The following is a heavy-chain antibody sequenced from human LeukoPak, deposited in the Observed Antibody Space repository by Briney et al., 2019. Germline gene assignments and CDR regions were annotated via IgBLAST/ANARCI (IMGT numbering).Heavy chain of an antibody. CDR2: ISIVGSKK. D-gene: IGHD6-6*01. CDR3: ARDTHRIAARPSDAFDI. CDR1: GFTFISYG. V-gene: IGHV3-33*05. J-gene: IGHJ3*02. Sequence: PGGSLRLSCAASGFTFISYGMNWVRQAPGKGLEWVSSISIVGSKKYYEDSVKGRFTISRDNSKNTLYLQMNSLRAEDTAVYYSARDTHRIAARPSDAFDICGQGKMVTVSS.